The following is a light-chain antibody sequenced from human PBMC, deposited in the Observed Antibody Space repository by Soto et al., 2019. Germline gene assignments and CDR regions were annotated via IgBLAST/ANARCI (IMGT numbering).Light chain of an antibody. J-gene: IGKJ1*01. CDR1: QSVSSN. V-gene: IGKV3-15*01. CDR3: HQHHNWWT. Sequence: EIMMTQSHSTLSGSTGERATLSCRASQSVSSNLACYQQKPRQAPRHLLYGASTTATGIPATFSGGGSGTDFTLTITSLKSEDFGVYYCHQHHNWWTFFQVTKEDIK. CDR2: GAS.